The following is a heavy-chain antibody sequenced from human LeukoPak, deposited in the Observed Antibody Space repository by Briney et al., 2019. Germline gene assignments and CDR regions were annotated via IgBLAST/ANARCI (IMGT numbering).Heavy chain of an antibody. Sequence: PGGSLRLSCAASGFTFANAWMHWVRQAPGKRLEWVGRIKRTTDGGTTDYAAPVKGRLTISRDDSKNTLYLQMNSLKTEDTAVYYCTTSDNDYIWGSYPFWGQGTLVTVSS. CDR3: TTSDNDYIWGSYPF. CDR2: IKRTTDGGTT. CDR1: GFTFANAW. D-gene: IGHD3-16*02. V-gene: IGHV3-15*07. J-gene: IGHJ4*02.